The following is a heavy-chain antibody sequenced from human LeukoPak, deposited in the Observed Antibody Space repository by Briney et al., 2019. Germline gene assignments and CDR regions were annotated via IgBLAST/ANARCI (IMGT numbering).Heavy chain of an antibody. J-gene: IGHJ4*02. D-gene: IGHD2-15*01. CDR1: GFTFSSYW. V-gene: IGHV3-7*01. CDR2: IKQDGSEK. Sequence: GGSLRLSCAASGFTFSSYWMSWVRQAPGKGLEWVANIKQDGSEKYYVDSVKGRFTISRDNAKNSLYLQMNGLRAEDTAVYYCARSDIVVVVAALHFDYWGQGTLVTVSS. CDR3: ARSDIVVVVAALHFDY.